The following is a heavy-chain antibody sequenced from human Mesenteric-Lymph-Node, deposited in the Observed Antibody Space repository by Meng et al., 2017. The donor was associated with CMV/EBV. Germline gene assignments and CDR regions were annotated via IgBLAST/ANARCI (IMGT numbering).Heavy chain of an antibody. J-gene: IGHJ4*02. CDR3: ARGEDFWSGTIDY. CDR2: ISSSSTTI. V-gene: IGHV3-48*04. CDR1: GFTFSNSD. D-gene: IGHD3-3*01. Sequence: GESLKISCAASGFTFSNSDMNWVRQAPGKGLEWVSYISSSSTTIYYVDSVKGRFTISRDNAKNSLYLQMNSLRAEDTAVYYCARGEDFWSGTIDYWGQGTMVTVSS.